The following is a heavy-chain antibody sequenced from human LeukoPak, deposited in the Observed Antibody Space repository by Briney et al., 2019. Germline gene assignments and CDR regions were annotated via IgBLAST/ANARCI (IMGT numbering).Heavy chain of an antibody. CDR1: GFPFSSHG. J-gene: IGHJ6*03. V-gene: IGHV3-48*01. CDR2: ISSSSSTI. CDR3: ARDYYYYMDV. Sequence: GGSLRLSCAGSGFPFSSHGMNWVRQAPGKGLEWVSYISSSSSTIYYADSVKGRFTISRDNAKNSLYLQMNSLRAEDTAVYYCARDYYYYMDVWGKGTTVTVSS.